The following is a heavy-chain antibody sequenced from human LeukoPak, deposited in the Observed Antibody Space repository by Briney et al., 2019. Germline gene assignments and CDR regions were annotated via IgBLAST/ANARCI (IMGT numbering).Heavy chain of an antibody. CDR1: GGSFSGYY. CDR2: INHSGST. V-gene: IGHV4-34*01. CDR3: ARRNRYCSSTSCYVGFDY. Sequence: PSETLSLTCAVYGGSFSGYYWSWIRQPPGKGLEWIGEINHSGSTNYNPSLKSRVTISVDTSKNQFSLKLSSVTAADTAVYYCARRNRYCSSTSCYVGFDYWGQGTLVTVSS. D-gene: IGHD2-2*01. J-gene: IGHJ4*02.